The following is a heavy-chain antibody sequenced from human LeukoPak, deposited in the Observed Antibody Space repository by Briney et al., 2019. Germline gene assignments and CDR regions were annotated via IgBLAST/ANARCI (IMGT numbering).Heavy chain of an antibody. CDR1: GGSISSSSYY. V-gene: IGHV4-39*01. J-gene: IGHJ4*02. D-gene: IGHD6-13*01. Sequence: SETLSLTCTVSGGSISSSSYYWGWIRQPPGKGLEWIGSIYYSGSTYYNPSLKSRVAISVDTSKNQFSLKLSSVTAADTAVYYCARQPSIGWLRIAAGGLDYFDQWGQGTLVTGSS. CDR2: IYYSGST. CDR3: ARQPSIGWLRIAAGGLDYFDQ.